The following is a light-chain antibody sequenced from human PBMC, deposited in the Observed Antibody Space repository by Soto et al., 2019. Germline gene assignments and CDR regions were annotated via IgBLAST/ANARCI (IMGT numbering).Light chain of an antibody. CDR1: QSVNNY. Sequence: EVVLTQSPPTLSLSPGERATLSCRASQSVNNYLAWYQQKPGQAPRLLIYDASNRATGIPARFSGSGSGTDFTLTISSLEPEDFAVYYCQRRQNWPPVTFGGGTKVDIK. V-gene: IGKV3-11*01. J-gene: IGKJ4*01. CDR2: DAS. CDR3: QRRQNWPPVT.